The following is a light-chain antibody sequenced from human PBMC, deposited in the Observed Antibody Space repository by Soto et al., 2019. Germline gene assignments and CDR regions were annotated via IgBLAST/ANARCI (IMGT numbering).Light chain of an antibody. CDR1: QSVSSSH. CDR3: QQFASSPWT. Sequence: TVLTQSPGTLSLSPGERATLSCRASQSVSSSHLTWYQQKPGQAPRLLIYGASSRATGIPDRFSGSGSGTDFTLTISRLEPEDFALYYCQQFASSPWTFGQGTKV. J-gene: IGKJ1*01. CDR2: GAS. V-gene: IGKV3-20*01.